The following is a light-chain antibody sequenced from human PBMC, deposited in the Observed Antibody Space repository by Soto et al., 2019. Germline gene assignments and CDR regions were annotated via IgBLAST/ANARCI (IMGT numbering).Light chain of an antibody. CDR2: DNN. Sequence: QSALTQSPSVSAAPGQKVTISCSGISSNIGNNYVSWYQQLPGTAPKLLIYDNNKRPSGIPDRFSGSKSGTSGTLDITGLQTGDEADYYCATWDGSLPGEVFCGGTKLTVL. CDR3: ATWDGSLPGEV. V-gene: IGLV1-51*01. CDR1: SSNIGNNY. J-gene: IGLJ2*01.